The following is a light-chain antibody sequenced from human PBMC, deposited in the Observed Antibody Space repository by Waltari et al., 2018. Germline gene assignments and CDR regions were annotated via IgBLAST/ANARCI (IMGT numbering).Light chain of an antibody. V-gene: IGLV2-8*01. CDR3: SSYAGSNGFYV. Sequence: QSALTQPPSASGSPGQSAPISSTRTSSDAAGYNFVPWYQHHPGNAPNHMIYGVSKLPSGVPDRFSGSKSGNAASLTVSGLQTEDEADYYCSSYAGSNGFYVFGTGTKVTVL. CDR2: GVS. CDR1: SSDAAGYNF. J-gene: IGLJ1*01.